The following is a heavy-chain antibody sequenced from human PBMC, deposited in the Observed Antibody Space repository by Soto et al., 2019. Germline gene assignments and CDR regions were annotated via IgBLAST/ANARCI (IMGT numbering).Heavy chain of an antibody. V-gene: IGHV3-33*01. CDR2: IWDDGSNK. J-gene: IGHJ6*02. CDR1: GFTFSNHA. CDR3: GRDGQQPRPYALDV. Sequence: QVQLVESGGGVVQPGTSLRLSCTTSGFTFSNHAMHWVRQAPGKGLEWVAQIWDDGSNKYYADSVKGRFNISRDNSRNRVYVQRNSLRVEGTAVYYCGRDGQQPRPYALDVWGQGTAVTVPS. D-gene: IGHD6-13*01.